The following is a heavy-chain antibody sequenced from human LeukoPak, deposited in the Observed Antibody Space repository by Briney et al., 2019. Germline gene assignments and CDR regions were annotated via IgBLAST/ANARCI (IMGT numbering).Heavy chain of an antibody. V-gene: IGHV4-34*01. CDR2: INHSGST. CDR3: ARALERYYYDSSGYYAHFDY. D-gene: IGHD3-22*01. CDR1: GGSFSGYY. Sequence: SETLSLTCAVYGGSFSGYYWSGIRQPPGKGREWIGEINHSGSTKCNPSLKCRVTISGDTSNNPFSLTLRSVTAADTAVYYCARALERYYYDSSGYYAHFDYWGQGTLVTVSS. J-gene: IGHJ4*02.